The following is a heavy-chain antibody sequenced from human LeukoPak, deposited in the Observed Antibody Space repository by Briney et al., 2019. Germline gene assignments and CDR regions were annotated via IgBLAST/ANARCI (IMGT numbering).Heavy chain of an antibody. CDR3: ARDSPPYYYDSSGYSDPDFDY. D-gene: IGHD3-22*01. CDR1: GYTFTSYA. V-gene: IGHV7-4-1*02. CDR2: INTNTGNP. Sequence: GASVTVSCKASGYTFTSYAMNRVRQAPGQGLEWMGWINTNTGNPTYAQGFTGRFVFSLDTSVSTAYLQISSLKAEDTAVYYCARDSPPYYYDSSGYSDPDFDYWGQGTLVTVSS. J-gene: IGHJ4*02.